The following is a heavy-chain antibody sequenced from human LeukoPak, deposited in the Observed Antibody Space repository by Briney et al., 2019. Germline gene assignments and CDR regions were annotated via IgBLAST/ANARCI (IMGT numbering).Heavy chain of an antibody. Sequence: GGTLRLSCAASGFTFSSHGMNWVRQAPGKGLEWVSFISSTGSYTYYADSVKGRFSISRDNAKNSLYLQMNSLRAEDMAVYYCARAISEESIWGQGTLVTVSS. D-gene: IGHD3-10*01. CDR2: ISSTGSYT. J-gene: IGHJ4*02. CDR3: ARAISEESI. V-gene: IGHV3-21*01. CDR1: GFTFSSHG.